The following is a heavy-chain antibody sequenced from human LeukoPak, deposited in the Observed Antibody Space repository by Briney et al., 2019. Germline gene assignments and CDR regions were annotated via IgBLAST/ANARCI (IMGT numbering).Heavy chain of an antibody. CDR1: GGSFSGYY. CDR3: ARGEKAYYDILTASNWFDP. D-gene: IGHD3-9*01. V-gene: IGHV4-34*01. Sequence: SETLSLTCAVYGGSFSGYYWSWIRPPPGKGLEWIGEINHSGSTNYNPSLKRRVTISVDTSKNQFSLKLSSVTAADTAVYYCARGEKAYYDILTASNWFDPWGQGTLVTVSS. CDR2: INHSGST. J-gene: IGHJ5*02.